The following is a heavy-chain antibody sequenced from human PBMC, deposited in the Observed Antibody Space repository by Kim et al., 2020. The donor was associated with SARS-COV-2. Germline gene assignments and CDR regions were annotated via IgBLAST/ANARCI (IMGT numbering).Heavy chain of an antibody. CDR2: T. CDR3: AKDGLKGAFDI. V-gene: IGHV3-23*01. Sequence: TYYAASVKGRFTISSDNSKSTLYLQMNSLRAEDTAVYYCAKDGLKGAFDIWGQGTMVTVSS. J-gene: IGHJ3*02.